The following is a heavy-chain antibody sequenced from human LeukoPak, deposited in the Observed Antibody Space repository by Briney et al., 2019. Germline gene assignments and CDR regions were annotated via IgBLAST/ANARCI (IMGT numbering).Heavy chain of an antibody. Sequence: TLSLTCTVSGGSITGYYWSSIREPPGKGLECIGCIYTSGSTKYNPSLKSRVTMSVDTSKTQFSLKLNSMTAADTAVYYCARLNDYSSSFDPWGQGTLVTVSS. CDR1: GGSITGYY. CDR3: ARLNDYSSSFDP. V-gene: IGHV4-4*09. D-gene: IGHD6-6*01. CDR2: IYTSGST. J-gene: IGHJ5*02.